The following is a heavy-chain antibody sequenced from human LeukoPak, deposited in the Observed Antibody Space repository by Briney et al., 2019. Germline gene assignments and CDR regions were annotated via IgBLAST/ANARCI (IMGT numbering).Heavy chain of an antibody. CDR1: GFTVGSNY. CDR3: ASRDGYNYVRDY. V-gene: IGHV3-53*01. CDR2: IYSGGST. D-gene: IGHD5-24*01. J-gene: IGHJ4*02. Sequence: GGSLRLSCAASGFTVGSNYMSWVRQAPGEGLEWVSVIYSGGSTYYADSVKGRFTISRDNSKNTLYLQMNSLRAEDTAVYYCASRDGYNYVRDYWGQGTLVTVSS.